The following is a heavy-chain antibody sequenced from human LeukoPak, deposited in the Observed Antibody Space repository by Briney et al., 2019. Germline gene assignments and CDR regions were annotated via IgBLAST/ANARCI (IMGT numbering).Heavy chain of an antibody. CDR2: ISYSGST. J-gene: IGHJ5*02. CDR3: AREINHCSSDSCSPYWFDP. D-gene: IGHD2-15*01. CDR1: GGSFSSYY. Sequence: PSETLSLTCTVSGGSFSSYYWSWIRQPPGKGLEWIGYISYSGSTNYNPSLKSRVTISVDTSKNQFSLKLNSVTPADTAVYFCAREINHCSSDSCSPYWFDPWGQGTLVTVSS. V-gene: IGHV4-59*01.